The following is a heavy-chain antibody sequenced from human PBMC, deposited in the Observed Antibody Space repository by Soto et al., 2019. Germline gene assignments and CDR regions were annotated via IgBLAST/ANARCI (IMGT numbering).Heavy chain of an antibody. J-gene: IGHJ4*02. CDR3: ARGIAFWAVAEMIRYFDY. D-gene: IGHD6-19*01. V-gene: IGHV1-18*01. Sequence: ASVKVSCKASGYTFTSYGISWVRQAPGQGLEWMGWISAYNGNTNYAQKLQGRVTMTTDTSTSTAYMELRSLRSDDTAVYYCARGIAFWAVAEMIRYFDYWGQGTLVPVSS. CDR1: GYTFTSYG. CDR2: ISAYNGNT.